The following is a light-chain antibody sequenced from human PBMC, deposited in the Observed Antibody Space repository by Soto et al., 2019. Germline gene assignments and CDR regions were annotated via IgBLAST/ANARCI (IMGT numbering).Light chain of an antibody. Sequence: QSVLTQPPSVSAAPGQKVTMSCYGGSSNIGNYYVSWHQQLPGTAPKLLIYENDKRPSGIPDRFSGSKSGTSATLGITGLQTGDEVDYYCGTWDSSLSIFAFGTGTKVTVL. CDR3: GTWDSSLSIFA. CDR1: SSNIGNYY. V-gene: IGLV1-51*02. CDR2: END. J-gene: IGLJ1*01.